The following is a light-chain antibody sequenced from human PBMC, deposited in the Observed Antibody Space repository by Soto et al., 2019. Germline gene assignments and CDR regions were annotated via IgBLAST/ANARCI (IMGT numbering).Light chain of an antibody. CDR1: SPNIGSNY. Sequence: QSVLTQPPSASGTPGQRVTISCSGSSPNIGSNYVYWYQQLPGTAPKLVIYRNNQRPSGVPDRFSGSKSGTSASLAISGLRSDDEADYYCAAWDDSLSALLFGGGTKLTVL. V-gene: IGLV1-47*01. CDR3: AAWDDSLSALL. J-gene: IGLJ2*01. CDR2: RNN.